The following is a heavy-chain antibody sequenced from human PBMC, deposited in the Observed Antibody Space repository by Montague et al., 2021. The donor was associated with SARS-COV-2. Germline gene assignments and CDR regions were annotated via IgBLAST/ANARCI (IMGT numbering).Heavy chain of an antibody. CDR1: GGSINTYYW. V-gene: IGHV2-5*08. Sequence: TLSLTCTVSGGSINTYYWSWIRQPPGKGLEWIALIYWDDDKRYSPSLKSRLTITKDTSKNQVVLTVTNMDPVDTATYYCAHRRLHTGSFDYWGQGALVTVSS. CDR3: AHRRLHTGSFDY. D-gene: IGHD1-26*01. J-gene: IGHJ4*02. CDR2: IYWDDDK.